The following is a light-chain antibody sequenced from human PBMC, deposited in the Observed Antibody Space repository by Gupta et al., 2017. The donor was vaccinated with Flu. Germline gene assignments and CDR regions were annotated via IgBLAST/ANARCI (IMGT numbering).Light chain of an antibody. Sequence: QSVLTQPPAASGTPGQRVTVSCSGSSSNIGSNAVNWFKQLQGTAPKFVFATNNQRPSGVPGRFSASKSGTSASPGIRGLQSEDEAYYYCAEWDDSLNGPLFGGGTKLTVL. V-gene: IGLV1-44*01. J-gene: IGLJ2*01. CDR2: TNN. CDR1: SSNIGSNA. CDR3: AEWDDSLNGPL.